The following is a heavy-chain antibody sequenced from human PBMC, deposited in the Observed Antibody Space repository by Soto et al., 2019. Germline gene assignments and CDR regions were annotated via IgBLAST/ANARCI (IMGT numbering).Heavy chain of an antibody. Sequence: GGSLRLSCAASGFTFSSYWMHWVRQAPGKGLVWVSRINSDGSSTSYADSVKGRFTISRDNAKNTLYLQMNSLRAEDTAVYYCARSHDYGDYYYYYGMDVWGQGTTVTVSS. CDR2: INSDGSST. CDR1: GFTFSSYW. D-gene: IGHD4-17*01. V-gene: IGHV3-74*01. CDR3: ARSHDYGDYYYYYGMDV. J-gene: IGHJ6*02.